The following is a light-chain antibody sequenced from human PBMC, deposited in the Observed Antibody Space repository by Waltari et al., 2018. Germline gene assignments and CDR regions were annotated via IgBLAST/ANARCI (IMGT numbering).Light chain of an antibody. J-gene: IGKJ3*01. Sequence: EIVMTQSPATLSVSPGERATPSCRASQSVSNNLALYQQNPGQAPRLLIYGASNRATGIPARFSGSGSGTDFTLTISSLQSEDFAVYYCQHYNNWPPLFTFGPGTKVDIK. CDR2: GAS. CDR3: QHYNNWPPLFT. CDR1: QSVSNN. V-gene: IGKV3-15*01.